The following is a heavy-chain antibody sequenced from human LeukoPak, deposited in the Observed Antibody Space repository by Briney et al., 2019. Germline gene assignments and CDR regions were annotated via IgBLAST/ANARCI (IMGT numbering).Heavy chain of an antibody. CDR3: AREPGSSSWYGGFDY. J-gene: IGHJ4*02. CDR2: IYTSGST. V-gene: IGHV4-4*07. Sequence: WETLSLTCTVSGGSISSYYWSWIRQPAGKGLEWIGRIYTSGSTNYNPSLKSRVTMSVDTSKNQFTLKLSSVTAADTAVYYCAREPGSSSWYGGFDYWGQRTLVTVSS. D-gene: IGHD6-13*01. CDR1: GGSISSYY.